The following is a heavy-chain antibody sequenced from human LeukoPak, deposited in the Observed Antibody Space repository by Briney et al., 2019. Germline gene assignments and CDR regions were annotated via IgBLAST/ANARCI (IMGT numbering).Heavy chain of an antibody. Sequence: GGSLRLSCAASGFTFSTYAMSWVRQAPGKGLEWVSAISASGGNTYYADSVKGRFTISRDNSKNTLYLQMNSLRAEDTAVYYCARGLWLYDYWGQGTLVTVSS. CDR1: GFTFSTYA. V-gene: IGHV3-23*01. CDR3: ARGLWLYDY. J-gene: IGHJ4*02. D-gene: IGHD4/OR15-4a*01. CDR2: ISASGGNT.